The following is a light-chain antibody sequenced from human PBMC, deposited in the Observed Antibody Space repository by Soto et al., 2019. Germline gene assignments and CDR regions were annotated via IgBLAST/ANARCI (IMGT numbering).Light chain of an antibody. CDR2: LNSAGSH. V-gene: IGLV4-69*01. J-gene: IGLJ2*01. CDR1: SGHSGYA. Sequence: QSVLTQSPSASASLGASVKLTCTLGSGHSGYAIAWHQQQPEKGPRYLMKLNSAGSHNKGDEIPDRFSGSSSGAERYLTISSLQSEDEAEYYCQTWGSSIVVFGGGTKLTVL. CDR3: QTWGSSIVV.